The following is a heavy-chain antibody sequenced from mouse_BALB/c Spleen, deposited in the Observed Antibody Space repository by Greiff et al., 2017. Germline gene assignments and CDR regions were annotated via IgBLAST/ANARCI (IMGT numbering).Heavy chain of an antibody. CDR3: TIYYGKDYYAMDY. V-gene: IGHV1-5*01. CDR2: IYPGNSDT. J-gene: IGHJ4*01. CDR1: GYTFTSYW. Sequence: EVKLQQSGTVLARPGASVKMSCKASGYTFTSYWMHWVKQRPGQGLEWIGAIYPGNSDTSYNQKFKGKAKLTAVTSTSTAYMELSSLTNEDSAVYYCTIYYGKDYYAMDYWGQGTSVTVSS. D-gene: IGHD2-1*01.